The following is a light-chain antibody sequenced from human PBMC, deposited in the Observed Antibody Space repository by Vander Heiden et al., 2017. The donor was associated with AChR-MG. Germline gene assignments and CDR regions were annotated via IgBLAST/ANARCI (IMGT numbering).Light chain of an antibody. J-gene: IGKJ4*01. V-gene: IGKV1-39*01. CDR3: QQSYSTPRT. Sequence: DFQLTRSPSSLSASVGDRVTITCRASQSISSYLNWYQQKPGKAPKLLIYAASTLQSGVPSRFSGSGSGTEFTLTISSLQPEDFATYYCQQSYSTPRTFGEGTKVEIK. CDR2: AAS. CDR1: QSISSY.